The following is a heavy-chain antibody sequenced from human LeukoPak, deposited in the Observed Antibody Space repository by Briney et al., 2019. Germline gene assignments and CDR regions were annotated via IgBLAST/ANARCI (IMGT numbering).Heavy chain of an antibody. D-gene: IGHD6-19*01. J-gene: IGHJ4*02. CDR1: GFTVSNNY. Sequence: GGSLRLSCAASGFTVSNNYMSWVRQAPGKGLEWVSIIYSGGSTYYADSVKGRFTISRDNSKNTLYLQMNGLRAEDTAVYYCAKPRIPVAGTDLDFWGQGTLVTVSS. CDR3: AKPRIPVAGTDLDF. CDR2: IYSGGST. V-gene: IGHV3-66*02.